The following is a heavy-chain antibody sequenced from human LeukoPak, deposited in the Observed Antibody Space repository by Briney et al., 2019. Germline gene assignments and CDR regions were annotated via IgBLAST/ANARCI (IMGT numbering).Heavy chain of an antibody. V-gene: IGHV4-61*02. Sequence: KSSETLSLTCTVSGDSISSGNYYWSWIRQPAGKGLEWIGRIWADGAPTYRPSLKGRVTISVDTSKNQFSLRLTSVTAADTAVYYCARGRDSRGYQFMGFDSWGQGNLVTVSS. J-gene: IGHJ4*02. CDR1: GDSISSGNYY. CDR3: ARGRDSRGYQFMGFDS. CDR2: IWADGAP. D-gene: IGHD3-22*01.